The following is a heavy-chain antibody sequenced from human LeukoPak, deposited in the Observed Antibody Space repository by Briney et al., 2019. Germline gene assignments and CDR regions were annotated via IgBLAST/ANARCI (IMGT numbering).Heavy chain of an antibody. J-gene: IGHJ5*02. V-gene: IGHV3-74*01. CDR1: GFTFSNYW. CDR3: ARDPGQYYDTSDNWFDP. D-gene: IGHD3-22*01. Sequence: GGSLRLSCAASGFTFSNYWMHWVRQAPGKGLVWVSHINSDGINTSYADSVKGRFTISRDNAKNTLNLQMNSLRAEDTAVYYCARDPGQYYDTSDNWFDPWGQGTLVTVSS. CDR2: INSDGINT.